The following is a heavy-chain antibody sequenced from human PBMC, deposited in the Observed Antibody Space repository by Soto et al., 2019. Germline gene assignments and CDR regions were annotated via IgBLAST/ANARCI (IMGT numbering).Heavy chain of an antibody. Sequence: QVQLVQSGAEVKKPGSSVKVSCKASGGTFSSYAISWVRQATGQGLEWMEGIIPIFGTANYAQKFQGRVTITADESTSTAYMELSSLRSEDTAVYYCARDHGDYEKTYYYYYGMDVWGQGTTVTVSS. J-gene: IGHJ6*02. D-gene: IGHD4-17*01. CDR2: IIPIFGTA. CDR1: GGTFSSYA. V-gene: IGHV1-69*01. CDR3: ARDHGDYEKTYYYYYGMDV.